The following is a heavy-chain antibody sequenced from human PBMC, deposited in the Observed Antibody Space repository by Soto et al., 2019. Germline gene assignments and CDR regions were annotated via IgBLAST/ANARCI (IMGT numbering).Heavy chain of an antibody. CDR3: ARDLDDSSGYFPHAFDI. CDR1: GGSVISGSCY. D-gene: IGHD3-22*01. V-gene: IGHV4-61*01. Sequence: PSETLSHTCTVSGGSVISGSCYWSWIRQPPGKGLEWIGYIYYSGSTNYNPSLKSRVTISVDTSKNQFSLKLSSVTAADTAVYYCARDLDDSSGYFPHAFDIWGQGTMVTVSS. CDR2: IYYSGST. J-gene: IGHJ3*02.